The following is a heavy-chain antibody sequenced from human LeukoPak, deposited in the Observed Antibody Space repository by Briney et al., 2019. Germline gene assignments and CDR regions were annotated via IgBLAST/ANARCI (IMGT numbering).Heavy chain of an antibody. V-gene: IGHV3-23*01. Sequence: GGSLRLSCAASGFAFSNYAMSWVRQAPGKGLEWVSGIVGNGGDTYYADSVKGRCTMSRDNSKNTLYLQMNSLRAEDTAMYYCAKDCISGAGKWEIDYWGQGTLVTVSS. J-gene: IGHJ4*02. CDR1: GFAFSNYA. CDR2: IVGNGGDT. CDR3: AKDCISGAGKWEIDY. D-gene: IGHD1-26*01.